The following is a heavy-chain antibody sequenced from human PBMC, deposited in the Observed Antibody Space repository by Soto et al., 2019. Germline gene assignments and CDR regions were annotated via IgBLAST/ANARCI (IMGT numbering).Heavy chain of an antibody. J-gene: IGHJ4*02. CDR3: ASSLLTPFDY. CDR2: INSDGSST. Sequence: GGSLRLSCAASGFTFNSYWIHWARQAPGKGLVWVSRINSDGSSTSYADSVKGRFTISRDNTKNTLYLQMNSLRAEDTAVYYCASSLLTPFDYWGQGTLVTVSS. D-gene: IGHD7-27*01. CDR1: GFTFNSYW. V-gene: IGHV3-74*01.